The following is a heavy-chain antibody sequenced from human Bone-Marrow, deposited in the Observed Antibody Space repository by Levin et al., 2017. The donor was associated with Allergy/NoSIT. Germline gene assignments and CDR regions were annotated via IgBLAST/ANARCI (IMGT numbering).Heavy chain of an antibody. CDR3: VKDRSSVDNWNYGGPFES. CDR1: GFKFNDFA. V-gene: IGHV3-9*01. J-gene: IGHJ4*02. Sequence: GGSLRLSCEASGFKFNDFAMHWVRQIPGKGLDWVAGIMWNSARMDYADSVKGRFTISRDNAKKSLYLEMNGLRVEDTAFYYCVKDRSSVDNWNYGGPFESWGQGTLVTVSS. CDR2: IMWNSARM. D-gene: IGHD1-7*01.